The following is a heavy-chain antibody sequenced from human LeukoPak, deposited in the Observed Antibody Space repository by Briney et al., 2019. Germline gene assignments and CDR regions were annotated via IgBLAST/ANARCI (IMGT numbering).Heavy chain of an antibody. CDR2: IRYDGSNK. V-gene: IGHV3-30*02. J-gene: IGHJ4*02. Sequence: PGRSLRLSCVASGFTFSSYGMHWVRQAPGKGLEWVAFIRYDGSNKYYADSVKGRFTISRDNSKNTLYLQMNSLRAEDTAVYYCAKALSVVITYFDYWGQGTLVTVSS. CDR3: AKALSVVITYFDY. CDR1: GFTFSSYG. D-gene: IGHD3-22*01.